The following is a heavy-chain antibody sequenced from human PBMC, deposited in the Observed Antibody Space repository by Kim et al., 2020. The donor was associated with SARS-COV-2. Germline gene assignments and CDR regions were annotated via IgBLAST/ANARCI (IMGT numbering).Heavy chain of an antibody. CDR3: ARTFYDSSAYYYVDY. CDR1: GYTFTTYG. D-gene: IGHD3-22*01. CDR2: INTNTGNP. Sequence: ASVKVACKASGYTFTTYGMNWVRQAPGQGLEWMGWINTNTGNPTFAQGFTGRFVFSLDTSVSTAYLQISSLKAEDTVVYYCARTFYDSSAYYYVDYWGQG. V-gene: IGHV7-4-1*02. J-gene: IGHJ4*02.